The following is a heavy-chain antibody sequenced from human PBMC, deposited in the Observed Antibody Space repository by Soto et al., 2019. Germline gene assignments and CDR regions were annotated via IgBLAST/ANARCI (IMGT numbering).Heavy chain of an antibody. CDR3: ARDPGWEYSSSWYPGLDY. D-gene: IGHD6-13*01. Sequence: QVQLVQSGAEVKKPGASVKVSCKASGYTFTSYGISWVRQAPGQGLEWMGWISAYNGNTNYAQKLQGRVTMTTDTSTSLAYMELRRLRSDDTAVYYCARDPGWEYSSSWYPGLDYWGQGTLVTVSS. CDR1: GYTFTSYG. J-gene: IGHJ4*02. CDR2: ISAYNGNT. V-gene: IGHV1-18*04.